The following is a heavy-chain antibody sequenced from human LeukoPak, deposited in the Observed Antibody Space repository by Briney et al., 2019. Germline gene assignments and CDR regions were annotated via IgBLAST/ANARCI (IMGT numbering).Heavy chain of an antibody. CDR3: ARDLAYSNYPDAFDI. CDR2: IKQDGSEK. CDR1: GFTFSSYW. J-gene: IGHJ3*02. V-gene: IGHV3-7*01. Sequence: GGSLRPSCAASGFTFSSYWMSWVRQAPGKGLEWAANIKQDGSEKYYVDSVKGRFTISRDNAKNSLYLQMNSLRAEDTAVYYCARDLAYSNYPDAFDIWGQGTMVTVSS. D-gene: IGHD4-11*01.